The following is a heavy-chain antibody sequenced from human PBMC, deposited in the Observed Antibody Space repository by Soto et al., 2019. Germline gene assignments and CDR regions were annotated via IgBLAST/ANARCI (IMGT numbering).Heavy chain of an antibody. CDR2: MNPNSGNA. J-gene: IGHJ6*02. CDR3: ARAGITAAGNYYYSGMDV. CDR1: GYTFTSYD. V-gene: IGHV1-8*01. D-gene: IGHD6-13*01. Sequence: ASVKVSCKASGYTFTSYDINWVRQATGQGLEWMGWMNPNSGNAGYAQKFQGRVTMTRNTSISTAYMELSSLRSEDTAVYYCARAGITAAGNYYYSGMDVWGQGTTVTVSS.